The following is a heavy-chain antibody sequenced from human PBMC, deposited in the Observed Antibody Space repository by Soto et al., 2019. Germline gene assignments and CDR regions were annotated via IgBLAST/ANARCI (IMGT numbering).Heavy chain of an antibody. D-gene: IGHD2-15*01. CDR2: INPSGGST. CDR3: AKDRERVANTRAFDI. V-gene: IGHV1-46*01. CDR1: GYTFTSYY. J-gene: IGHJ3*02. Sequence: QVQLVQSGAELKKPGSSVKVSCKSSGYTFTSYYMHWVRQAPGQGLEWMGIINPSGGSTSYEQKFQGRVNRTMDTSRSTFYMELSSLRSEDTAVYYCAKDRERVANTRAFDIWGQGTMVTVSS.